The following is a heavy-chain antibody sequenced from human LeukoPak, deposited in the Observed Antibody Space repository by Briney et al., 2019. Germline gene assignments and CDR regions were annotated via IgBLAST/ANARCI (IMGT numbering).Heavy chain of an antibody. CDR3: ARDNYYDSSGYLDPFDY. J-gene: IGHJ4*02. Sequence: ASVKVSCKASRNTFTSYGISWVRQAPGQGLEWMGWISAYNGNTNYAQKLRGRVTMTTDTSTSTAYMELRSLRSDDTAVYYCARDNYYDSSGYLDPFDYWGQGTLVTVSS. V-gene: IGHV1-18*01. CDR1: RNTFTSYG. CDR2: ISAYNGNT. D-gene: IGHD3-22*01.